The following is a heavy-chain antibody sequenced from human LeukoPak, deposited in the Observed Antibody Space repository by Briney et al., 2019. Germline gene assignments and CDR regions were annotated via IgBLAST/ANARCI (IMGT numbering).Heavy chain of an antibody. CDR3: AKDRSSSYGRARHFDY. J-gene: IGHJ4*02. D-gene: IGHD5-18*01. V-gene: IGHV3-74*01. CDR2: IDSDGHTT. CDR1: GFTFSRYW. Sequence: AGGSLRLSCAASGFTFSRYWMHWVRQAPGKGLVWVSGIDSDGHTTYYADSVKGRFTISRDNSKNTLYLQMNSLRAEDTAVYYCAKDRSSSYGRARHFDYWGQGTLVTVSS.